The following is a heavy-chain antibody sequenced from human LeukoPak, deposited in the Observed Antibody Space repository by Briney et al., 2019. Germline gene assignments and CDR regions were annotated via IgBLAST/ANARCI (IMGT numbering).Heavy chain of an antibody. CDR3: ARQAVGAITTGARYFDY. V-gene: IGHV4-39*01. D-gene: IGHD1-26*01. CDR2: IRNSGNT. CDR1: GDSFSSSSHY. J-gene: IGHJ4*02. Sequence: SETLSLTCTVSGDSFSSSSHYWGWLRQPPGRGLEWIGSIRNSGNTYYSPSLKSRVTISVDTSKNQFSLKLSSVTAADTAVYYCARQAVGAITTGARYFDYWGQGTLVTVSS.